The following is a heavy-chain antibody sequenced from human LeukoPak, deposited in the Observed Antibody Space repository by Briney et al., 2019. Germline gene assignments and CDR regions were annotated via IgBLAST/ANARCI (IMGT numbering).Heavy chain of an antibody. J-gene: IGHJ4*02. Sequence: GGSLRLSCAASGFSFSSYAMTWARQAPVKGLEWVSAISGDGTRTYYADSVKGRFTISRDNSKNTLYLEMSSLRVEDTAIYYCTKWPEGAMDYFDYWGQGTLVTVSS. CDR1: GFSFSSYA. V-gene: IGHV3-23*01. CDR2: ISGDGTRT. D-gene: IGHD3-16*01. CDR3: TKWPEGAMDYFDY.